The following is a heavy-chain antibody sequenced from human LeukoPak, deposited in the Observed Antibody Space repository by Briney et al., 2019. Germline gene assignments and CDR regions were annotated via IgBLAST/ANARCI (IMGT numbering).Heavy chain of an antibody. CDR3: ARLSTVTTSFDY. CDR1: GGSISSYY. J-gene: IGHJ4*02. Sequence: SETLSLTCTVSGGSISSYYWSWIRQPAGKGLEWIGRIYTSGTTHYNPSLKSRVTMSVDTSKNQFSLKLSSVTAADTAVYYCARLSTVTTSFDYWGQGTLVTVS. D-gene: IGHD4-17*01. CDR2: IYTSGTT. V-gene: IGHV4-4*07.